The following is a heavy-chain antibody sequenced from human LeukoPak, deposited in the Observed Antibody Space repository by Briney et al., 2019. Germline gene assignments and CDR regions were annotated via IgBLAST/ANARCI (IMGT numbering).Heavy chain of an antibody. Sequence: AASVKVSCKASGYTFTSYDISWVRQATGQGLEWMGWMNPNSGNTGYAQKFQGRVTMTRNTSISTAYMELSSLRSEDTAVYYCARGLKGLSGSYFWYYYYMDVWGKGTTVTVSS. D-gene: IGHD1-26*01. CDR1: GYTFTSYD. J-gene: IGHJ6*03. CDR2: MNPNSGNT. V-gene: IGHV1-8*01. CDR3: ARGLKGLSGSYFWYYYYMDV.